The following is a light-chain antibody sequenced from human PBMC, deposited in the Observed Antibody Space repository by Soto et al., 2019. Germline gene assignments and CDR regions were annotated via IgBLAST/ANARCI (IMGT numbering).Light chain of an antibody. Sequence: EIVLKQSPATLSLSPGERATLSCRASQSVSSYLAWYQQKPGQAPRLLIYDASNRATGIPARFSGSGSGTDFTLTISSLEPEDFAVYSCQQRGNWPWTFGQGTKVENK. CDR1: QSVSSY. J-gene: IGKJ1*01. CDR2: DAS. V-gene: IGKV3-11*01. CDR3: QQRGNWPWT.